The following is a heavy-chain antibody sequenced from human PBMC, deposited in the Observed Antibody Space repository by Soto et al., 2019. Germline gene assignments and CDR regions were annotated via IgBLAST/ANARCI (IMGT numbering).Heavy chain of an antibody. Sequence: EVQLVESGGGLIQPGGSLRLSCAASGFSVSNNYMTWVRQPPGKGLEWVSIIYSGGSTYYSESVKGRTTISRDTSKNIVFLQVNSLRAEDTAVYYCARATRYFGSFDSWGQGTLVTVSS. CDR1: GFSVSNNY. D-gene: IGHD3-16*01. CDR2: IYSGGST. V-gene: IGHV3-53*01. J-gene: IGHJ4*02. CDR3: ARATRYFGSFDS.